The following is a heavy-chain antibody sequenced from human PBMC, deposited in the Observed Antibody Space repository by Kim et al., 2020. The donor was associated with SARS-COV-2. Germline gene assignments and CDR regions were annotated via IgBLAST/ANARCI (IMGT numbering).Heavy chain of an antibody. CDR1: GFTFSSYA. CDR3: ARDQRINYYGSGTLDAFDI. CDR2: ISYDGSNK. V-gene: IGHV3-30*04. Sequence: GGSLRLSCAASGFTFSSYAMHWVRQAPGKGLEWVAVISYDGSNKYYADSVKGRFTISRDNSKNTLYLQMNSLRAEDTAVYYCARDQRINYYGSGTLDAFDIWGQGTMVTVSS. D-gene: IGHD3-10*01. J-gene: IGHJ3*02.